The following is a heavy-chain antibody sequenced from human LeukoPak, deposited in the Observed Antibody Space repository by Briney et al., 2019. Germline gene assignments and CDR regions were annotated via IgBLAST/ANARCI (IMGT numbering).Heavy chain of an antibody. CDR1: GFTFRSYA. V-gene: IGHV3-30-3*01. Sequence: GGSLRLSCAGSGFTFRSYAMRWVRQAPGEGLGWVAVTSYDGSNKDYADSVKGRFTISRDNSKNTLFLQMNSLRAEDTAVYYCAREIFNGFDIWGQGTMVTVSS. CDR2: TSYDGSNK. CDR3: AREIFNGFDI. J-gene: IGHJ3*02.